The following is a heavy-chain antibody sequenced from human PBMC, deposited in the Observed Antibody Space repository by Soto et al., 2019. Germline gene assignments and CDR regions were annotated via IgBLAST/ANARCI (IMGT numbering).Heavy chain of an antibody. D-gene: IGHD3-3*01. V-gene: IGHV3-30*18. J-gene: IGHJ5*02. CDR3: AKDKGPYYDFWSGQRWLDP. CDR1: GFTFSTHG. Sequence: PGGSLRLSCAASGFTFSTHGMHWVRQAPGKGPEWVAVISHYGSKKYYVESVEGRFSISRDNSKSIVHLQMNNVRTEDTAVYYCAKDKGPYYDFWSGQRWLDPWGQGTLVTVSS. CDR2: ISHYGSKK.